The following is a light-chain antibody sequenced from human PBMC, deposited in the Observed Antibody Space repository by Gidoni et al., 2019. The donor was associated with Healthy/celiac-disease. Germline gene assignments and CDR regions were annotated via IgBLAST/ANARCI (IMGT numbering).Light chain of an antibody. V-gene: IGKV2-28*01. J-gene: IGKJ1*01. CDR1: QSLLHSNGYNY. CDR2: LGS. CDR3: MQALQTPRT. Sequence: DIVMPQSPLSLPVTPGEPASISCRSSQSLLHSNGYNYLDWYLQKPGQSPQLLIYLGSNRASGVPDRFSGSGSGTDFTLKISRVGAEDVGVYYCMQALQTPRTFGQGTKVEIK.